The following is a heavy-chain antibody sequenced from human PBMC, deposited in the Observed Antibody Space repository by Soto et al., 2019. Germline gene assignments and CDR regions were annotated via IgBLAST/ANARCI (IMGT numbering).Heavy chain of an antibody. CDR1: GFTFSSYA. J-gene: IGHJ4*02. CDR3: AKVLGWLQLLGYFDY. V-gene: IGHV3-23*01. CDR2: ISGSGGST. D-gene: IGHD5-12*01. Sequence: SLRLSCAASGFTFSSYAMSWVRQAPGKGLEWVSAISGSGGSTYYADSVKGRFTISRDNSKNTLYLQMNSLRAEDTAVYYCAKVLGWLQLLGYFDYWGQGTLVTVSS.